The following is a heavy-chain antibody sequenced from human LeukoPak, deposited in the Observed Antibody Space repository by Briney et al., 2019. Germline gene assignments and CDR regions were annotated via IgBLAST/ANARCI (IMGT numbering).Heavy chain of an antibody. Sequence: SETLSLTCAVYVGSFSGYHWNWIRQPPGKGPEWIGEVNESGGTNINPSLRSRVILSVDTSMNQFSLKLSSVTAADTAVYYCARGPPGAAEYFQHWGRGTLVTVSS. V-gene: IGHV4-34*01. CDR1: VGSFSGYH. J-gene: IGHJ1*01. CDR2: VNESGGT. CDR3: ARGPPGAAEYFQH. D-gene: IGHD6-13*01.